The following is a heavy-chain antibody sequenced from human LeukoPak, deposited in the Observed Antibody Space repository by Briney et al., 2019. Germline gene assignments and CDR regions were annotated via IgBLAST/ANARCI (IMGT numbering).Heavy chain of an antibody. D-gene: IGHD5-24*01. V-gene: IGHV3-72*01. CDR1: GFTFSDHY. J-gene: IGHJ4*02. CDR3: ARGETATFRGPYSDY. CDR2: TSNKANSYST. Sequence: GGSLRLSCAASGFTFSDHYMDWVRQPPGKGLEWIGRTSNKANSYSTEYAASVKGRLTITRDDSKNLLYLQMSSLQSKHAAVYFCARGETATFRGPYSDYWGQGTMVTVSS.